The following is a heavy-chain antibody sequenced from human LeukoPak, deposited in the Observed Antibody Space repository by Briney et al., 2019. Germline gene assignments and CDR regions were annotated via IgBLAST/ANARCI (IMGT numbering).Heavy chain of an antibody. Sequence: SETLSLTCAVYGGSFSGYYWSWIRQPPGKGLEWIGEINHSGSTNYNPSLKSRVTISVDTSKNQFSLKLSSVTAADTAVYYCARGGRNYSSESYYMPDYWGQGTLVTVSS. V-gene: IGHV4-34*01. CDR3: ARGGRNYSSESYYMPDY. CDR1: GGSFSGYY. J-gene: IGHJ4*02. CDR2: INHSGST. D-gene: IGHD3-10*01.